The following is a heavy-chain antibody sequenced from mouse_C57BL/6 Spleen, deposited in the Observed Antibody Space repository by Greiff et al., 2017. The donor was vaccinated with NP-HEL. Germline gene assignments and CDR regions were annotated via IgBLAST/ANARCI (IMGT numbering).Heavy chain of an antibody. D-gene: IGHD1-1*01. J-gene: IGHJ4*01. CDR3: ARNYGSSMDY. CDR1: GYAFSSSW. V-gene: IGHV1-82*01. CDR2: IYPGDGGT. Sequence: LQESGPELVKPGASVKISCKASGYAFSSSWMNWVKQRPGKGLEWIGRIYPGDGGTNYTGKFKGKATLTADKSSSTAYMQLSSMTSEDSAVYFCARNYGSSMDYWGQGTSVTVSS.